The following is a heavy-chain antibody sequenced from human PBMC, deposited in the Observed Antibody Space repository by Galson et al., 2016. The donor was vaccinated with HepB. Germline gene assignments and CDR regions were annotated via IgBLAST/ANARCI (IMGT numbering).Heavy chain of an antibody. V-gene: IGHV1-18*04. CDR1: GYTFTSYG. CDR2: ISAYNGHT. J-gene: IGHJ4*02. CDR3: ARDPGDGYNLPYDY. D-gene: IGHD5-24*01. Sequence: QSGADVKKPGASVKVSCKASGYTFTSYGISWVRQAPGQGLEWMGWISAYNGHTNYAQKLQGRVTMTRDTSTSTVYMELSSLRSEDTAVYYCARDPGDGYNLPYDYWGQGTLVTVSS.